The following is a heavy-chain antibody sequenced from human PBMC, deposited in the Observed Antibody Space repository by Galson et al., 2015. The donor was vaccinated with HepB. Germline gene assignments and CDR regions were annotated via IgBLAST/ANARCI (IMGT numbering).Heavy chain of an antibody. CDR3: AKSLYDYVWGSYLPDAFDI. Sequence: SLRLSCAASGFTFSSYGMHWVRQAPGKGLEWVAVISYDGSNKYYADSVKGRFTISRDDSKNTLYLQMNSLRAEDTAVYYCAKSLYDYVWGSYLPDAFDIWGQGTMVTVSS. V-gene: IGHV3-30*18. J-gene: IGHJ3*02. D-gene: IGHD3-16*02. CDR1: GFTFSSYG. CDR2: ISYDGSNK.